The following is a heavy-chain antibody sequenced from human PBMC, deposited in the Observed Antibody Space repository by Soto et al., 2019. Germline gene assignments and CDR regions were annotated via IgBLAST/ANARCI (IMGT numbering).Heavy chain of an antibody. Sequence: PSETLSLTCAVYGGSFSGYYWSWIRQPPGKGLEWIGEINHSGSTNYNPSLKSRVTISVDTSKNQFSLKLSSVTAADTAVYYCARGGIAAAGSNSTDYWGQGTLVTVSS. D-gene: IGHD6-13*01. CDR3: ARGGIAAAGSNSTDY. CDR1: GGSFSGYY. V-gene: IGHV4-34*01. J-gene: IGHJ4*02. CDR2: INHSGST.